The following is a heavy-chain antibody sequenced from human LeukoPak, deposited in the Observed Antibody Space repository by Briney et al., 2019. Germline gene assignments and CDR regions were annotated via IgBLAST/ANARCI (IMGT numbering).Heavy chain of an antibody. CDR1: GDSNNSSNW. V-gene: IGHV4-4*02. CDR2: IYPSGAT. CDR3: ARVLSTVVIPHAFVI. J-gene: IGHJ3*02. D-gene: IGHD4-23*01. Sequence: PSETLSLTCALSGDSNNSSNWWSWVRQPPGKGLEWIGEIYPSGATNYNPSLKSRVTMSVDKANNQFSLNLSSVTAADTAVYYCARVLSTVVIPHAFVIWGQGTTVIVSS.